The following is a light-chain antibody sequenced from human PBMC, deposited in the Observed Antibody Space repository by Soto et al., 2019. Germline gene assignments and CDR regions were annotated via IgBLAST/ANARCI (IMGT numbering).Light chain of an antibody. CDR2: KAS. CDR3: QQYDTDAWT. J-gene: IGKJ1*01. V-gene: IGKV1-5*03. Sequence: DIPLTQSPSTLSASVGDRVTITCRASETISLWLAWYQQKPGKAPKLLMYKASTLESGVPSRFSGSGSGTEFTLSISGLQPDDFATYYCQQYDTDAWTFGQGT. CDR1: ETISLW.